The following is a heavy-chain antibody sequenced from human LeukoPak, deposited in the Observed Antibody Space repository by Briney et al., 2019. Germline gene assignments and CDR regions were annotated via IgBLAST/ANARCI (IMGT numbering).Heavy chain of an antibody. Sequence: SETLSLTCTVSGGSISSSSYYWGWIRQPPGEGLEWIGSIYYSGSTYYNPSLKSRVTISVDTSKNQFSLKLSSVTAADTAVYYCAGGRGGAFNIWGQGTMVTVSS. CDR3: AGGRGGAFNI. J-gene: IGHJ3*02. V-gene: IGHV4-39*01. D-gene: IGHD3-10*01. CDR2: IYYSGST. CDR1: GGSISSSSYY.